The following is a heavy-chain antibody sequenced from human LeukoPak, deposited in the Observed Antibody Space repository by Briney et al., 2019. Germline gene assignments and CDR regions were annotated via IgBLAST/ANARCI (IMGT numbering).Heavy chain of an antibody. J-gene: IGHJ4*02. CDR1: GITFSSYW. CDR2: IKQDGSEK. V-gene: IGHV3-7*01. CDR3: VSSGWSFDY. D-gene: IGHD6-19*01. Sequence: GGSLRLSCVASGITFSSYWMSWVRQAPGKALEWVANIKQDGSEKYYVDSVKGRFTISRDNAKNSLYLQMNSLRAEDTAVYYCVSSGWSFDYWGQGTLVTVSS.